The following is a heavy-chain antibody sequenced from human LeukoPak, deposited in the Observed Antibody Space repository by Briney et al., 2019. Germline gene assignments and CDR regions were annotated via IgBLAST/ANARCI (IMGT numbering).Heavy chain of an antibody. CDR3: AREGYYYDSSGYSYYYYGMDV. V-gene: IGHV3-30*04. CDR2: ISYDGSNK. Sequence: PGGSLRLSCAASGSTFSSYAMHWVRQAPGKGLEWVAVISYDGSNKYYADSVKGRFTISRDNSKNTLYLQMNSLRAEDTAVYYCAREGYYYDSSGYSYYYYGMDVWGQGTTVTVSS. CDR1: GSTFSSYA. J-gene: IGHJ6*02. D-gene: IGHD3-22*01.